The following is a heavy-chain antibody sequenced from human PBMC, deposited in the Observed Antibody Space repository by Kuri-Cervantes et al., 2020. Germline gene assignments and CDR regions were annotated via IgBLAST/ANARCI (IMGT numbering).Heavy chain of an antibody. Sequence: LSLTCAASGFTFSSYSMNWVRQAPGKGLEWVSSISSSSSYIYYADSVKGRFTISRDNAKNTLYLQMNSLRAEDTAVYYCARVGYSSGWYEWFDPWGQGTLVTVSS. J-gene: IGHJ5*02. D-gene: IGHD6-19*01. CDR2: ISSSSSYI. V-gene: IGHV3-21*01. CDR3: ARVGYSSGWYEWFDP. CDR1: GFTFSSYS.